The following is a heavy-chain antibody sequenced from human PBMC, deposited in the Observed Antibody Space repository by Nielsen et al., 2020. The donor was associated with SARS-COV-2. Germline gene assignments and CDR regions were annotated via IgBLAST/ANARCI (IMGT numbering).Heavy chain of an antibody. CDR1: GYTFTGYY. J-gene: IGHJ4*02. CDR3: ARVPTYSNYPYYFDY. V-gene: IGHV1-46*01. D-gene: IGHD4-11*01. Sequence: ASVKVSCKASGYTFTGYYMHWVRRAPGQGLEWMGIINPSGGSTSYAQKFQGRVTMTRDTSTSTVYMDLSSLRSEDTAVYYCARVPTYSNYPYYFDYWGQGTLVTVSS. CDR2: INPSGGST.